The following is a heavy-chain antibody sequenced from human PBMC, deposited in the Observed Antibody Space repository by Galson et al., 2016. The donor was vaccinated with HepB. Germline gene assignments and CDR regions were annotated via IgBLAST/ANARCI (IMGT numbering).Heavy chain of an antibody. CDR2: ISSGSRHI. V-gene: IGHV3-21*04. Sequence: LRLSCAASGFTFRAYTMNWVRQAPGKGLQWVSSISSGSRHISNADSLKGRFSISRDDAKNSVFLQMNSLTVDDTAKYFCARDRVDIVAAPSSIRNYYGMDVWGQGTTVTVSS. D-gene: IGHD5-12*01. CDR3: ARDRVDIVAAPSSIRNYYGMDV. J-gene: IGHJ6*02. CDR1: GFTFRAYT.